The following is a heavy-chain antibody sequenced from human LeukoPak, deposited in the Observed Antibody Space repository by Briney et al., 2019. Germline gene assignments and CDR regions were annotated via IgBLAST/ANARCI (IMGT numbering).Heavy chain of an antibody. Sequence: GESLKISCKGFGYTFTNYWIGWVRQMPGKGLEWMGIINPADSDIRSSLSFQGQVTFSVDKSFTTAYLHWSNLRASDTAIYYCARARFCGSWYSSFDYWGQGTLVTVSS. CDR3: ARARFCGSWYSSFDY. J-gene: IGHJ4*02. D-gene: IGHD6-13*01. V-gene: IGHV5-51*01. CDR2: INPADSDI. CDR1: GYTFTNYW.